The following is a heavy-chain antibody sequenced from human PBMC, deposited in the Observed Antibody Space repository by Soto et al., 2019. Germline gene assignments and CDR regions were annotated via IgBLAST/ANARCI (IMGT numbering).Heavy chain of an antibody. CDR1: GLSLSDAGVG. V-gene: IGHV2-26*01. CDR2: IFSNDEK. D-gene: IGHD5-18*01. J-gene: IGHJ4*02. Sequence: QVTLKESGPVLVKPTDTLTLTCAVSGLSLSDAGVGVSWIRQPPGKALEWLAHIFSNDEKAYSTSLKRRLTISKDTSKSQVVLTMTTMDPVDTATYYCARWEIQLWAYDSWGQGTLVTVSS. CDR3: ARWEIQLWAYDS.